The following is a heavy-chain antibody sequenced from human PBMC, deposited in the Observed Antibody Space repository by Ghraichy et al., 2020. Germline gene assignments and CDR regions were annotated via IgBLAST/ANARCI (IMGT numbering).Heavy chain of an antibody. D-gene: IGHD6-19*01. V-gene: IGHV1-2*06. Sequence: APVKVSCKASGYTFTGYYMHWVRQAPGQGLEWMGRINPNSGGTNYAQKFQGRVTMTRDTSISTAYMELSRLRSDDTAVYYCARGILGSREGGWMSRFVYWGQGTLVTVSS. J-gene: IGHJ4*02. CDR2: INPNSGGT. CDR3: ARGILGSREGGWMSRFVY. CDR1: GYTFTGYY.